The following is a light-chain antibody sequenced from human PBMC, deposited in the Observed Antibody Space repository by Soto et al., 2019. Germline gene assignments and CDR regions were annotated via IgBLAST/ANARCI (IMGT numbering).Light chain of an antibody. J-gene: IGLJ3*02. CDR2: RNN. Sequence: QSVLTQPPSASGTPGQRVTISCSGSSSNIGSNYVYWYQQLPGTAPKLLIYRNNQRPSGVPDRFSGSTSGTSASLAISGIRAEDEADYYCAAWDDSLSGGVFGGGTKVTVL. V-gene: IGLV1-47*01. CDR3: AAWDDSLSGGV. CDR1: SSNIGSNY.